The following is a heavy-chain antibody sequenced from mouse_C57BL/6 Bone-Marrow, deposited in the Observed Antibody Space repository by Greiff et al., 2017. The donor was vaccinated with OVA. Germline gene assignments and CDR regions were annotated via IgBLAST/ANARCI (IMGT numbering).Heavy chain of an antibody. J-gene: IGHJ4*01. CDR1: GYNFTSYW. V-gene: IGHV1-74*01. CDR3: AIVWLLRYYAMDY. D-gene: IGHD2-3*01. CDR2: IHPSDSDT. Sequence: VQLQQPGAELVKPGASVKVSCKASGYNFTSYWMHWVKQRPGQGLEWIGRIHPSDSDTNYNQKFKGKATLTVDQSSSTAYMQLSSLTSEDSAVYYCAIVWLLRYYAMDYWGQGTSVTVSS.